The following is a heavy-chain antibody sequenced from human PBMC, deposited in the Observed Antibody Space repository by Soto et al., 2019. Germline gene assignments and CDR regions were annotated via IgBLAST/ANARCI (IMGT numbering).Heavy chain of an antibody. CDR2: ISSSTSHT. V-gene: IGHV3-11*05. Sequence: QVQLVESGGGLVKPGGSLRLSCAVSGFTFSDYYMTWIRQAPGKGLEWVSYISSSTSHTNYADSVKGRFTISRDNATNSLFLQMNSLRGEDTAVYYCARGRGAAADYFDFWGQGTLVTVSS. CDR1: GFTFSDYY. J-gene: IGHJ4*02. D-gene: IGHD6-13*01. CDR3: ARGRGAAADYFDF.